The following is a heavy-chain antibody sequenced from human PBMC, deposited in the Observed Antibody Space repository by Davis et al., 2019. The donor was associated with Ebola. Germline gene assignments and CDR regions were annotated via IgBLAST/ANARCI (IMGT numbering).Heavy chain of an antibody. Sequence: PGGSLRLSCAASGFSFSSYWMSWVRQAPGKGLEWVANIKQDGSEKYYVDSVKGRFTISRDNAKNSLYLQMNSLRAEDTAGYYCAKGGSVVVPADIGGWFDPWGQGTLVTVSS. V-gene: IGHV3-7*03. J-gene: IGHJ5*02. CDR2: IKQDGSEK. D-gene: IGHD2-2*01. CDR1: GFSFSSYW. CDR3: AKGGSVVVPADIGGWFDP.